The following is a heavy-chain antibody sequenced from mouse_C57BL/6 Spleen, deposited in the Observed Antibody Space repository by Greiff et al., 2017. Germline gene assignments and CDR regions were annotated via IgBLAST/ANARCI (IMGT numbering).Heavy chain of an antibody. Sequence: QVQLQQPGAELVKPGASVKLSCQASGYTFTSYWMHWVKQRPGQGLEWIGMIPPNSGSTNYNEKFTSKATLTVDKSSSTAYMQLSSLTSEDSAVYYCARGRLRVDVWGTGTTVTVSS. D-gene: IGHD1-1*01. J-gene: IGHJ1*03. CDR1: GYTFTSYW. CDR2: IPPNSGST. V-gene: IGHV1-64*01. CDR3: ARGRLRVDV.